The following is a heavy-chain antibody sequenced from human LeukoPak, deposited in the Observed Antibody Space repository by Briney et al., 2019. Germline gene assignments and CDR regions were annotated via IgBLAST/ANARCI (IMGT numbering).Heavy chain of an antibody. D-gene: IGHD5-18*01. CDR1: GFTFDDYG. CDR3: ARRVDTSMALDY. V-gene: IGHV3-20*04. J-gene: IGHJ4*02. CDR2: INWNGGST. Sequence: GSLRLSCAASGFTFDDYGMSWVRQAPGKGLEWVSGINWNGGSTGYADSVKGRFTISRDNAKNSVYLQMNSLRAEDTALFYCARRVDTSMALDYWGQGTLVTVSS.